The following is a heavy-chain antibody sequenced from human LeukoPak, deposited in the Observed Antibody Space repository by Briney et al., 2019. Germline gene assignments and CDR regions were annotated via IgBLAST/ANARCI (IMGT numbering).Heavy chain of an antibody. V-gene: IGHV1-46*02. CDR2: INPSSGST. D-gene: IGHD5-18*01. CDR1: GYTFNSYY. CDR3: ARGYTYGDY. J-gene: IGHJ4*02. Sequence: ASVKVSCKASGYTFNSYYMHWVRQAPGQGLEWMGIINPSSGSTSYAQNSQGRVTMTRDTSSSTVYMELSSLRSEDTAVYYCARGYTYGDYWGQGTLVTVSS.